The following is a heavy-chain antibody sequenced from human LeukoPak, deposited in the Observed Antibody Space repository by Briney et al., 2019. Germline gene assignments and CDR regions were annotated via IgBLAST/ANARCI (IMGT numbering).Heavy chain of an antibody. Sequence: SETLSLTCTVSGGSIRSFYWSWIRQPPGKGLEWIGYSYYGGSTNYNPPLKSRVTISVDTSKDQFSLKLSSVTAADTAVYYCARGMGIAPKFDPWGQGTLVTVSS. CDR1: GGSIRSFY. CDR3: ARGMGIAPKFDP. CDR2: SYYGGST. V-gene: IGHV4-59*08. J-gene: IGHJ5*02. D-gene: IGHD6-13*01.